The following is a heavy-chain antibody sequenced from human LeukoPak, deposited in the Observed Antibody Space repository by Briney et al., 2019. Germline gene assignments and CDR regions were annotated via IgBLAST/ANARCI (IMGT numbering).Heavy chain of an antibody. V-gene: IGHV4-59*08. CDR2: IYYSGST. CDR1: GGSISSYY. J-gene: IGHJ3*02. CDR3: ARGSGERGAFDI. Sequence: SETLSLTCTVSGGSISSYYWSWIRQPPGKGLEWIGYIYYSGSTNYNPSLKSRVTISVDTSKNQFSLKLSSVTAADTAVYYCARGSGERGAFDIWGQGTMVTVSS. D-gene: IGHD1-1*01.